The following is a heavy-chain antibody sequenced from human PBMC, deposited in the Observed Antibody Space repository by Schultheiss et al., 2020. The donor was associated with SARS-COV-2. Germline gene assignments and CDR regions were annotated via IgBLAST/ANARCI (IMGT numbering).Heavy chain of an antibody. CDR2: MNPNSGNT. CDR3: ASSVCVAQGYCSGGSPWGRSADYYYGMDV. J-gene: IGHJ6*02. D-gene: IGHD2-15*01. Sequence: ASVKVSCKASGYTFTSHDINWVRQATGQGLEWMGWMNPNSGNTGYAQKFQGRVTMTRDTSISTAYMELSRLRSDDTAVYYCASSVCVAQGYCSGGSPWGRSADYYYGMDVWGQGTTVTVSS. V-gene: IGHV1-8*02. CDR1: GYTFTSHD.